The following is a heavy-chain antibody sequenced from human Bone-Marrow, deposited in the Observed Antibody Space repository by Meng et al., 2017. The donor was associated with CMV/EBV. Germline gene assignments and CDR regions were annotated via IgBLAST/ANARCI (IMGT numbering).Heavy chain of an antibody. J-gene: IGHJ4*02. CDR3: ARDILTGYYTDY. CDR2: INPDSGGT. V-gene: IGHV1-2*02. D-gene: IGHD3-9*01. Sequence: ASVKVSCKASRYTFTAYYMHWVRQAPGQGLEWMGWINPDSGGTNYAQKFQGRGTMTRDTSITTAYMELSRLRSDDTAVYYCARDILTGYYTDYWGQGTLVTVSS. CDR1: RYTFTAYY.